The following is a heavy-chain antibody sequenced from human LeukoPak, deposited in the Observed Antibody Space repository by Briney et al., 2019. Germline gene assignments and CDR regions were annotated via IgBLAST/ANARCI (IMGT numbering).Heavy chain of an antibody. J-gene: IGHJ6*02. CDR1: GFTSSSYW. V-gene: IGHV3-23*01. CDR3: AKDPIGSLYYYGMDV. CDR2: ISGSGGST. Sequence: PGGSLRLSCAASGFTSSSYWMSWVRQAPGKGLEWVSAISGSGGSTYYADSVKGRFTISRDNSKNTLYLQMNSLRAEDTAVYYCAKDPIGSLYYYGMDVWGQGTTVTVSS. D-gene: IGHD2-21*01.